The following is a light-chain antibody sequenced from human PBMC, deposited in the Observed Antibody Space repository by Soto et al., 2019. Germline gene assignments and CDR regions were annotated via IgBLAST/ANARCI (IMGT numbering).Light chain of an antibody. CDR2: AAS. J-gene: IGKJ4*01. Sequence: DIQMTQSPSSLSASVGDRVTITCRASQSVSRYLNWYQQKPGKAPKLLIYAASSLQSGVPSRFSGSGSGTDFILTISSLQPEDVATYHCQQSYSTPRLTFGGGTKVEIK. V-gene: IGKV1-39*01. CDR1: QSVSRY. CDR3: QQSYSTPRLT.